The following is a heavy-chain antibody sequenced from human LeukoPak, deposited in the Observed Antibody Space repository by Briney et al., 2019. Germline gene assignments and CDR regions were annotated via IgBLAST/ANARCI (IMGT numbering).Heavy chain of an antibody. J-gene: IGHJ4*02. CDR3: ARGRVYDYVWGSYRFDY. CDR2: IYYSGST. D-gene: IGHD3-16*02. V-gene: IGHV4-39*02. CDR1: GDSITSSPYW. Sequence: PSETLSLTCTVSGDSITSSPYWWGWIRQPPGKGLEWIGSIYYSGSTYYNSSLKSRVYISMDTSKNQFSLKLSSVTAADTAVYYCARGRVYDYVWGSYRFDYWGQGTLVTVSS.